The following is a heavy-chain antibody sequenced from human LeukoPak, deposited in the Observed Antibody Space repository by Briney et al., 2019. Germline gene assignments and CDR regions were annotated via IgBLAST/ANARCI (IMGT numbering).Heavy chain of an antibody. CDR2: LDASAAPT. CDR3: ARDRGLGQWLDY. D-gene: IGHD6-19*01. CDR1: VFNLSLYP. Sequence: GGSLTLSCARSVFNLSLYPMIWLRQARGGGVDGVSSLDASAAPTYYADSVKGRFTISRDNSKNSLYLQMNSLRAEDTAIYYCARDRGLGQWLDYWGQGTLVTVSS. J-gene: IGHJ4*02. V-gene: IGHV3-23*01.